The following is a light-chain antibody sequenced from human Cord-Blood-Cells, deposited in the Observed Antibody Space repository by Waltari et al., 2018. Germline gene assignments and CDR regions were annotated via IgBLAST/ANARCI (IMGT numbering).Light chain of an antibody. J-gene: IGKJ1*01. Sequence: DIVMTQSPDSLAVSLGERATIHCKSSQSVLYSSNNKNYLAWYQQKPGQPPKLLIYWASTRESGVPDRFSDSGSGTDFTLTISSLQAEDVAVYYCQQYYSTPPTFGQGTKVEIK. CDR3: QQYYSTPPT. CDR2: WAS. V-gene: IGKV4-1*01. CDR1: QSVLYSSNNKNY.